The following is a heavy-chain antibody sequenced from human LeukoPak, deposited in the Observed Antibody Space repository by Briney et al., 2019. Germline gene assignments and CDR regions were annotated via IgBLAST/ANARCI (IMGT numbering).Heavy chain of an antibody. D-gene: IGHD6-19*01. J-gene: IGHJ5*02. CDR2: ISSSSSTI. V-gene: IGHV3-48*01. CDR1: GFTFSSYS. CDR3: AREGSGWPRGWFDP. Sequence: GGSLRLSCAASGFTFSSYSMNWVRQAPGKGLEWVSYISSSSSTIYYADSVKGRFTISRDNAKNSLYLQMNSLRAEDTALYHCAREGSGWPRGWFDPWGQGTLVTVSS.